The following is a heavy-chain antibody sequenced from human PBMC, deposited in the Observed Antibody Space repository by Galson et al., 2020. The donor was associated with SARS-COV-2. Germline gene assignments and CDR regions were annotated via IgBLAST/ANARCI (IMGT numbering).Heavy chain of an antibody. J-gene: IGHJ4*02. CDR2: INHSGST. CDR1: GGSFSGYY. CDR3: ARAKLLFRTLYY. Sequence: SETLSLTCAVYGGSFSGYYWSWIRQPPGKGLEWIGEINHSGSTNYNPSLKSRVTISVDTSKNQFSLKLSSVTAADTAVYYCARAKLLFRTLYYWGQGTLVTVSS. V-gene: IGHV4-34*01. D-gene: IGHD2-2*01.